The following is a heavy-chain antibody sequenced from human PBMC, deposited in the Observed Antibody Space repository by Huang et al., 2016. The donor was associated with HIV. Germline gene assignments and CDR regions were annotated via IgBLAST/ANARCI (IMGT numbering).Heavy chain of an antibody. CDR3: ARDPRIQSWLNFFDY. CDR1: GFSISSYW. CDR2: INSDGSST. Sequence: EVQLVESGGGLVQPGGSLRLPCAASGFSISSYWMHWVRQDPGKGLVSSSRINSDGSSTSYADSVKGRFTISSDNAKNTLYLQMNSLRAEDTAVYYCARDPRIQSWLNFFDYWGQGTLVSVSS. J-gene: IGHJ4*02. V-gene: IGHV3-74*01. D-gene: IGHD3-22*01.